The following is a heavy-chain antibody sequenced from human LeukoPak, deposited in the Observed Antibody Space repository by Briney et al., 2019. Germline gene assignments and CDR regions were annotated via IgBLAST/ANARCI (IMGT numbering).Heavy chain of an antibody. D-gene: IGHD4-23*01. Sequence: GSLTLSCAASGFTFSSYAMSWVRQAPGKGLEGVATISGSGRSTYYADSVKGRFTISRDNSKNTLYLQMNSLRAEDTALFFCAKDDDYGGTPATSNDYWGQGTLVTVSS. CDR1: GFTFSSYA. CDR2: ISGSGRST. CDR3: AKDDDYGGTPATSNDY. J-gene: IGHJ4*02. V-gene: IGHV3-23*01.